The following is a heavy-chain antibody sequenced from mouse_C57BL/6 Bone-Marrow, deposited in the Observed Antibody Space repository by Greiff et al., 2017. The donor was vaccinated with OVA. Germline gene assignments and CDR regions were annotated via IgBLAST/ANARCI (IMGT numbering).Heavy chain of an antibody. CDR3: ARVGVYDAYYFDY. J-gene: IGHJ2*01. CDR2: ISYDGSN. Sequence: EVHLVESGPGLVKPSQSLSLTCSVTGYSITSGYYWNWIRQFPGNKLEWMGYISYDGSNNYNPSLKNRISITRDTSKNQFFLKLNSVTTEDTATYYCARVGVYDAYYFDYWGQGTTLTVSS. CDR1: GYSITSGYY. V-gene: IGHV3-6*01. D-gene: IGHD2-3*01.